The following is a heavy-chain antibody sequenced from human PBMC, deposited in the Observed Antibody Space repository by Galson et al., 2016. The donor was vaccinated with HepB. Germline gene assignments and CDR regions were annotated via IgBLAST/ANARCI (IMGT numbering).Heavy chain of an antibody. CDR1: GYSFTNSW. CDR2: ICPGDAHT. J-gene: IGHJ4*02. V-gene: IGHV5-51*01. D-gene: IGHD2-15*01. Sequence: QSGAEVKKPGESLKLSCKGSGYSFTNSWIAWVRQMPETGLEWVAIICPGDAHTRYGPSFEGQLSISADNSIPTAYLQWNSLKASDSAIYYCARLHCSGTSCCSGSAYFFDYWGQGTLVTVSS. CDR3: ARLHCSGTSCCSGSAYFFDY.